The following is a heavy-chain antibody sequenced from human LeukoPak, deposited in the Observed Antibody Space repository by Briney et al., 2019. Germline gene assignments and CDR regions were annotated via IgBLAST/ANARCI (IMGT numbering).Heavy chain of an antibody. Sequence: PSETLSLTCTASGGSISSGSYYWSWIRQPAGKGLEWIGRIYTSGSTNYNPSLKSRVTITVDTSKNQFSLKLSSVTAADTAVYYCARGDTMAYSSFDIWGQGTMVTVSS. V-gene: IGHV4-61*02. CDR1: GGSISSGSYY. J-gene: IGHJ3*02. CDR3: ARGDTMAYSSFDI. CDR2: IYTSGST. D-gene: IGHD2-21*01.